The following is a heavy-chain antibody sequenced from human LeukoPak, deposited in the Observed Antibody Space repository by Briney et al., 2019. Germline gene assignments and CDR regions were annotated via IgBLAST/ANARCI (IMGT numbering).Heavy chain of an antibody. CDR1: GLTFSSYA. CDR3: ARDRCSGGRCYSLSVGHMDV. CDR2: ISGTGGST. D-gene: IGHD2-15*01. Sequence: GGSLRLSCAASGLTFSSYAMSWVRQAPGKGPEWVSAISGTGGSTYYADSVKGRFTISRDNSKNTLYLQMNSLRAEDTALYYCARDRCSGGRCYSLSVGHMDVWGKGTTVTVSS. J-gene: IGHJ6*03. V-gene: IGHV3-23*01.